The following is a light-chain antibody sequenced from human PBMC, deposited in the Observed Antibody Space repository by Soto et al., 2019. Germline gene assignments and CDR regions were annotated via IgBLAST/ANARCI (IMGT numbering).Light chain of an antibody. J-gene: IGKJ1*01. CDR2: GTS. CDR3: QQYDNSPQT. CDR1: QSVNSNY. V-gene: IGKV3-20*01. Sequence: EIVLTQSPGTLSLSPGERATLSCRASQSVNSNYLAWYQQKPGQGPRLLMYGTSSRATGIPDRFSGSGYGSDLTLTIIRPEAEDVAVYYCQQYDNSPQTFGRGTVMEIK.